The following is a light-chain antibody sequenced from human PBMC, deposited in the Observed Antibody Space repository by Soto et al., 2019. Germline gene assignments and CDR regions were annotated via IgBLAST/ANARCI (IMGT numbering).Light chain of an antibody. V-gene: IGLV4-60*02. CDR1: SGHSTYI. J-gene: IGLJ2*01. Sequence: QLVLTQSSSASASLGSSVKLTCTLSSGHSTYIIAWHQQQPGKAPRYLMKLEGSGSYNKGSGIPDRFSGSSSGADRYLTIXXXQFEXXADYYCETWDTNVVVFGGGTKLTVL. CDR3: ETWDTNVVV. CDR2: LEGSGSY.